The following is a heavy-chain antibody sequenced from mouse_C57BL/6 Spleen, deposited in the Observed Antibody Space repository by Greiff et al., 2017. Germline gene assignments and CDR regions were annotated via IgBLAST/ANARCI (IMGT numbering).Heavy chain of an antibody. V-gene: IGHV1-80*01. CDR2: IYPGDGDT. CDR3: ARITVVASDYDY. Sequence: QVQLKQSGAELVKPGASVKISCKASGYAFSSYWMNWVKQRPGKGLEWIGQIYPGDGDTNYNGKFKGKATLTADKSSSTAYMQLSSLTSEDSAVYFCARITVVASDYDYWGQGTTLTVSS. D-gene: IGHD1-1*01. J-gene: IGHJ2*01. CDR1: GYAFSSYW.